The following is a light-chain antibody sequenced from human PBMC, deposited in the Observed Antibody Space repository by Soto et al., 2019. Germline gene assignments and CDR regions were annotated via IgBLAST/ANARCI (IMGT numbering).Light chain of an antibody. V-gene: IGKV3-20*01. Sequence: EIVLTQSPGTLSLSPGDRATLSCRASQVIPRGTLSWYQQNPGQAPRLLISRASTRAAGVPDRFSGSGSGTDFTLSISRLEPEDFAVYYCHQYGSSPPYTFGQGTKLEIK. J-gene: IGKJ2*01. CDR2: RAS. CDR1: QVIPRGT. CDR3: HQYGSSPPYT.